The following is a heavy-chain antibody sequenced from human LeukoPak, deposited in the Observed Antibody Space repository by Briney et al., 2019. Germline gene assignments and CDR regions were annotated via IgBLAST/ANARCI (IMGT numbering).Heavy chain of an antibody. D-gene: IGHD3-22*01. CDR3: ARDLGQYYDTSDNWFDY. J-gene: IGHJ5*01. CDR2: INSDGINT. V-gene: IGHV3-74*01. Sequence: GGSLRLSCAASGFTFSNYWMHWVRQAPGKGLVWVSRINSDGINTSYADSVKGRFTISRDNAKNTLNLQMNSLRAEDTAVYYCARDLGQYYDTSDNWFDYWGQGTVVTVSS. CDR1: GFTFSNYW.